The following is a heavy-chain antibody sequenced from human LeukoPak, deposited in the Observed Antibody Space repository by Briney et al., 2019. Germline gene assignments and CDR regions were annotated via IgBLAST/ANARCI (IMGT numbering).Heavy chain of an antibody. CDR3: ARDRSITMVRRS. Sequence: GGSLRLSCAASGFTFDDYAMHWVRQAPGKGLEWVSGISWNSGTIGYADSVKGRFTISRDNAKNSLYLQMNSLRAEDTAVYYCARDRSITMVRRSGDQG. CDR2: ISWNSGTI. V-gene: IGHV3-9*01. D-gene: IGHD3-10*01. J-gene: IGHJ1*01. CDR1: GFTFDDYA.